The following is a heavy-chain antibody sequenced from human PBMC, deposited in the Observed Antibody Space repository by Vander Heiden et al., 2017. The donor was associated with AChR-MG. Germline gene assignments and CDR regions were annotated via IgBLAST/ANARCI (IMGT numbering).Heavy chain of an antibody. V-gene: IGHV3-21*01. CDR1: GFTFSSYS. J-gene: IGHJ4*02. CDR3: AREWELLMGPFGY. D-gene: IGHD1-26*01. Sequence: EVQLVESGGGLVKPGGSLRLSCAASGFTFSSYSMNWVRQAPGKGLEWVSSISSSSSYIYYADSVKGRFTISRDNAKNSLYLQMNSLRAEDTAVYYCAREWELLMGPFGYWGQGTLVTVSS. CDR2: ISSSSSYI.